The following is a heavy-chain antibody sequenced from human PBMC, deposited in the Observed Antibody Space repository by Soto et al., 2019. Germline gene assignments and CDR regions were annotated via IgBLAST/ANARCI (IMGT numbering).Heavy chain of an antibody. CDR3: AKDSYCSSTSCGFDP. CDR2: ISWNSGSI. Sequence: ESGGGLVQPGRSLRLSCAASGFTFDDYAMHWVRQAPGKGLEWVSGISWNSGSIGYADSVKGRFTISRDNAKNSLYLQMNSLRAEDTALYYCAKDSYCSSTSCGFDPWGQGTLVTVSS. CDR1: GFTFDDYA. D-gene: IGHD2-2*01. J-gene: IGHJ5*02. V-gene: IGHV3-9*01.